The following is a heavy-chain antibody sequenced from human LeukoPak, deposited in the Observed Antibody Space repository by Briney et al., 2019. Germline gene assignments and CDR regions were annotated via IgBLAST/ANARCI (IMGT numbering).Heavy chain of an antibody. CDR2: ISGSGGHT. CDR1: GFTFSRSA. D-gene: IGHD3-22*01. CDR3: AKEGRLTVAAVVVENYFDF. V-gene: IGHV3-23*01. J-gene: IGHJ4*02. Sequence: GGSLRLSCVGSGFTFSRSAMSWVRQAPGKGLEWVSGISGSGGHTYYTDSVKGRFTISRDNSETTMYLQMNSLTTEDTAVYYCAKEGRLTVAAVVVENYFDFWGQGIPVVVS.